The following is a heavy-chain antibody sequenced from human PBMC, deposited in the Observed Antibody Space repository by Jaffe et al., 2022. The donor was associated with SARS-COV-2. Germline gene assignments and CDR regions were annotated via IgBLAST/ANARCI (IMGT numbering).Heavy chain of an antibody. J-gene: IGHJ6*03. CDR2: IGWGGHSI. D-gene: IGHD4-4*01. V-gene: IGHV3-9*01. CDR3: ARVPPGFYTYMDV. CDR1: GFTFDECA. Sequence: EVLLVESGGALVQPGRSLRLSCAASGFTFDECAMHWVRQVPGRGLEWVAGIGWGGHSIYYADSVRGRFTISRDNAKNSLYLQMNSLRSDDTALYFCARVPPGFYTYMDVWGKGTTVTVSS.